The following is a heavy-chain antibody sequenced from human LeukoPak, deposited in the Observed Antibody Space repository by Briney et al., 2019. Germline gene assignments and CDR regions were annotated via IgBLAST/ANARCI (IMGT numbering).Heavy chain of an antibody. J-gene: IGHJ4*02. D-gene: IGHD1-26*01. CDR3: ATPPTYSAKLGY. CDR2: ISGSGGST. Sequence: GGSLRLSCAASGFTFTNSAMTWVRQAPGKGLEWVSAISGSGGSTYYADSVKGRFTISRDNSKNTLYLQMNSLRAEDTAVYYCATPPTYSAKLGYWGQGTLVTVSS. V-gene: IGHV3-23*01. CDR1: GFTFTNSA.